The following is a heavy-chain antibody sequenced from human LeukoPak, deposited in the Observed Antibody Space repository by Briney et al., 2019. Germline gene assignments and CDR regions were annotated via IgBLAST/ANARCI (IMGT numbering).Heavy chain of an antibody. J-gene: IGHJ5*02. CDR1: GYTFTSYG. CDR3: ARANTLSPIPQLFRFDP. CDR2: ISAYNGNT. D-gene: IGHD2/OR15-2a*01. Sequence: GASVKVSCKASGYTFTSYGISWVRQAPGQGLEWMGWISAYNGNTNYAQKLQGRVTMTTDTSTSTAYMELRSLRSEDTAVYYCARANTLSPIPQLFRFDPWGQGTLVTVSS. V-gene: IGHV1-18*01.